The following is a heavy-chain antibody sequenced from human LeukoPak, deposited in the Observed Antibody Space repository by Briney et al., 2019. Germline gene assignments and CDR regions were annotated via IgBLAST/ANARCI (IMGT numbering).Heavy chain of an antibody. CDR1: GFSFSSFA. CDR2: ISGSGGST. CDR3: AKDPTMIVVVIPDY. V-gene: IGHV3-23*01. J-gene: IGHJ4*02. D-gene: IGHD3-22*01. Sequence: GGSLRLSCAASGFSFSSFAMSWVRQAPGKGLEWVSAISGSGGSTYYADSVKGRFTISRDNSKNTLYLQMNSLRAEDTAVYYCAKDPTMIVVVIPDYWGQGTLVTVSS.